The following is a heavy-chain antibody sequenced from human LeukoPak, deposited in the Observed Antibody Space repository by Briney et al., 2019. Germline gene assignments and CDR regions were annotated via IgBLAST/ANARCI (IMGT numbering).Heavy chain of an antibody. J-gene: IGHJ4*02. Sequence: PSETLSLTCTVSGDSITTGNYYWSWVRQPAGKGLEWIGRVYISGATNSNPSLKNRVSISIDSSKNQFSLDLDSVTAADTAIYYCARGGSSWPIPPHWFDYWGPGVLVTVSS. CDR1: GDSITTGNYY. CDR3: ARGGSSWPIPPHWFDY. V-gene: IGHV4-61*02. D-gene: IGHD6-13*01. CDR2: VYISGAT.